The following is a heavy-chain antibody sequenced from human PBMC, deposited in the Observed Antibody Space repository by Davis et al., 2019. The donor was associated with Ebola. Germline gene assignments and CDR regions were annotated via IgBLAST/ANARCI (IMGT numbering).Heavy chain of an antibody. CDR3: ARERWLQLSTYYFDY. Sequence: GESLKISCAASGFTFSSYAMSWVRQAPGKGLEWVSAISGSGGSTYYADSVKGRFTISRDNSKNTLYLQMNSLRAEDAAVYYCARERWLQLSTYYFDYWGQGTLVTVSS. CDR1: GFTFSSYA. CDR2: ISGSGGST. J-gene: IGHJ4*02. V-gene: IGHV3-23*01. D-gene: IGHD5-24*01.